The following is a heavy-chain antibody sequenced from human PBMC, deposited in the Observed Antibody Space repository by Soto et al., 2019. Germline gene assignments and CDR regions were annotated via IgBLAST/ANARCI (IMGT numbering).Heavy chain of an antibody. Sequence: PGGSLRLSCAASGFTFSSYWMHWVRQAPGKGLEWVSYISSSSSSIYYADSVKGRFTISRDNAKNSLYLQMNSLRAEDTAVYYCAREGFYYYYGMDVWGQGTTVT. V-gene: IGHV3-48*01. CDR2: ISSSSSSI. CDR1: GFTFSSYW. J-gene: IGHJ6*02. CDR3: AREGFYYYYGMDV.